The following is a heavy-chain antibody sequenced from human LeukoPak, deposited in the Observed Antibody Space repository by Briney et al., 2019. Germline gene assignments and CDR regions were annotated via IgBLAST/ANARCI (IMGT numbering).Heavy chain of an antibody. CDR1: GDSISSGDHY. V-gene: IGHV4-61*02. Sequence: SETLSLTCTVSGDSISSGDHYWSWIRQPAGKGLEWIGRIYTSGSTKYNPSLKSRVTISVDTSKNQISLRLNSVTAADTAVYYCARDLEMATILDYWGQGTLVTVSS. J-gene: IGHJ4*02. D-gene: IGHD5-24*01. CDR2: IYTSGST. CDR3: ARDLEMATILDY.